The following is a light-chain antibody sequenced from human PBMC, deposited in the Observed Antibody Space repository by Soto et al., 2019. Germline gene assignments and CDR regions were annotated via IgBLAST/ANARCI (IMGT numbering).Light chain of an antibody. CDR2: GES. CDR1: QSVSNK. V-gene: IGKV3D-15*01. Sequence: EIVMTQSPATLSVSPGERATLSCRASQSVSNKLAWYQQKPGQAPRLLIYGESSRATGIPDRFRGSGSGTEFTLTISSMQPDHFATYYCHQHNSYSWTFGQGTKVDIK. CDR3: HQHNSYSWT. J-gene: IGKJ1*01.